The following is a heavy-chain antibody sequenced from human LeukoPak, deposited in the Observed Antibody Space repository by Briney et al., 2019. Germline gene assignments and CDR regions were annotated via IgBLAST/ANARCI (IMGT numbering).Heavy chain of an antibody. D-gene: IGHD6-19*01. Sequence: ASVKVSCKASGYTFTNYGISWVRQAPGQGLEWMGWISAYSGNTNYAQNLQGRVTMTTDTSTSTAYMELRSLRSDDTAVYYCTIDLMTGFTSGWHFGYWGQGTLVTVSS. CDR3: TIDLMTGFTSGWHFGY. V-gene: IGHV1-18*01. CDR2: ISAYSGNT. CDR1: GYTFTNYG. J-gene: IGHJ4*02.